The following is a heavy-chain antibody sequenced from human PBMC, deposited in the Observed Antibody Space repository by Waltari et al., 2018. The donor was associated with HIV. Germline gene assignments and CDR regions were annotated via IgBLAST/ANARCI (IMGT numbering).Heavy chain of an antibody. Sequence: EVQVLESGGALVQPGGSLRLSCAASGFTFSNYGMRWVRQAPGKGMKGVSSISCSGGRTCYADSVKVRFTVSRDNSKNTLELQMNSLRAEDTAVYFCVKEHQYSHSWYSYYGMDVWGQGTTVTVSS. J-gene: IGHJ6*02. D-gene: IGHD6-13*01. V-gene: IGHV3-23*01. CDR1: GFTFSNYG. CDR2: ISCSGGRT. CDR3: VKEHQYSHSWYSYYGMDV.